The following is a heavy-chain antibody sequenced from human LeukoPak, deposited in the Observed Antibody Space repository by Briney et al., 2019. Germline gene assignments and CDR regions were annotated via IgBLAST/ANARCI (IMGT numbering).Heavy chain of an antibody. CDR2: ISAYNGNT. CDR3: ARMGGREWLLPDY. CDR1: GYTFTSYG. J-gene: IGHJ4*02. D-gene: IGHD3-22*01. Sequence: GASVKVSCKASGYTFTSYGISWVRQAPGQGLEWMGWISAYNGNTDYAQKLQGRVTMTTDTSTSTAYVELRSLRSDDTAVYYCARMGGREWLLPDYWGQGTLVTVSS. V-gene: IGHV1-18*01.